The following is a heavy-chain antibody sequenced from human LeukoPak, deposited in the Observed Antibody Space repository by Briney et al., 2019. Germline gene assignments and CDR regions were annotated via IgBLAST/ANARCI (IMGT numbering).Heavy chain of an antibody. CDR1: GFIFDDYA. CDR3: AKELHSSGWYGSFDY. J-gene: IGHJ4*02. Sequence: GRSLRLSCAASGFIFDDYAMHWVRQAPGKGLEWVSGISWNSGSIGYADSVKGRFTISRDNAKNSLYLQMNSLRAEDTALYYCAKELHSSGWYGSFDYWGQGTLVTVSS. V-gene: IGHV3-9*01. CDR2: ISWNSGSI. D-gene: IGHD6-19*01.